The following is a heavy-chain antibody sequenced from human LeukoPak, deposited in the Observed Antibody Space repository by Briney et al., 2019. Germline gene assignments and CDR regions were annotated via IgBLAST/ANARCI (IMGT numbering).Heavy chain of an antibody. CDR3: AKDHYYDSSNHYYGRPNLFDY. Sequence: TGGSLRLSCAASGFTFSSYAMSWVRQAPGKGLEWVSGIGGSGDKTYYADSVKGRFTISRDNPKKTLYLQMDSLRAEDTAVYYCAKDHYYDSSNHYYGRPNLFDYWDQGTLVTVSS. V-gene: IGHV3-23*01. D-gene: IGHD3-22*01. J-gene: IGHJ4*02. CDR1: GFTFSSYA. CDR2: IGGSGDKT.